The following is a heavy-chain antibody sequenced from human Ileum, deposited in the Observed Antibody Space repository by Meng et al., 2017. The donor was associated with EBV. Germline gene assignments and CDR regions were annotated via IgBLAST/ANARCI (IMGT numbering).Heavy chain of an antibody. CDR3: ARDRSGSYYSPTFDY. CDR2: IYYSGST. J-gene: IGHJ4*02. D-gene: IGHD3-10*01. V-gene: IGHV4-39*07. CDR1: GGSISSSSYY. Sequence: QLQRQESGPGLVKPSETLFLTCTVSGGSISSSSYYWGWIRQPPGKGLEWIGSIYYSGSTYYNPSLKSRVTISVDTSKNQFSLKLSSVTAADTAVYYCARDRSGSYYSPTFDYWGQGTLVTVSS.